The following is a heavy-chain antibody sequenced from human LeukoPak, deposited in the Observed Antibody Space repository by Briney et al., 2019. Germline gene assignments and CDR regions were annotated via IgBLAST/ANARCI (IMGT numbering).Heavy chain of an antibody. CDR2: IYYSGST. D-gene: IGHD2-15*01. CDR1: GGSISTYY. V-gene: IGHV4-59*08. CDR3: ARQGCSGASCYEYYGMDV. Sequence: SETLSLTCTVSGGSISTYYWSWIRQPPGKGPEWIGYIYYSGSTNYNPSLKSRVTISVDTSKNQFSLKLSSVTAADTAVYYCARQGCSGASCYEYYGMDVWGQGTTVTVSS. J-gene: IGHJ6*02.